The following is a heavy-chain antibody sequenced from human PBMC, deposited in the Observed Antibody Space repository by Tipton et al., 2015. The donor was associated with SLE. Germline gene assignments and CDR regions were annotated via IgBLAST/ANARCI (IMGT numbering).Heavy chain of an antibody. CDR1: GYAISSSFY. Sequence: TLSLTCTVSGYAISSSFYWGWIRQPPGKGLEGIGNIYHSGSTFYNPSLKSRVTISVDTSKNQFSLKLSSVTAADTAVYYCARGGYGSGSPPAFDIWGQGT. V-gene: IGHV4-38-2*02. CDR2: IYHSGST. J-gene: IGHJ3*02. D-gene: IGHD3-10*01. CDR3: ARGGYGSGSPPAFDI.